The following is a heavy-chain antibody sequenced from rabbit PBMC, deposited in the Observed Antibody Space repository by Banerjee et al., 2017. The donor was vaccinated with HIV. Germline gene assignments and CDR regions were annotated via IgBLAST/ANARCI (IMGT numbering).Heavy chain of an antibody. J-gene: IGHJ4*01. V-gene: IGHV1S45*01. CDR3: AREDYTTYGAGYNYWDL. CDR1: GFDFSGSYW. CDR2: IYAGSSGST. Sequence: QEQLVESGGGLVKPGGSLTLTCTASGFDFSGSYWICWVRQAPGKGLEWIACIYAGSSGSTYYATWAKGRFTISKTSSTTVTLQMTSLTAADTATYFCAREDYTTYGAGYNYWDLWGPGTLVTVS. D-gene: IGHD7-1*01.